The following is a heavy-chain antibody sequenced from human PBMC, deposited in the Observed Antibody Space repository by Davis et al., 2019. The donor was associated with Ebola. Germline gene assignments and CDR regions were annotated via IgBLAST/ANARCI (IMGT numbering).Heavy chain of an antibody. V-gene: IGHV7-4-1*02. J-gene: IGHJ4*02. CDR2: LNPSIGLS. Sequence: AASVKVTCKAFAGTFSSYTISWVRLAPGQGLEWLGWLNPSIGLSRYAQGFTGRFVFSLDTSVSTAYLQITNLKAEDTAVYFCARGGRLRDRLDWGQGTLVTVSS. CDR1: AGTFSSYT. D-gene: IGHD3-16*01. CDR3: ARGGRLRDRLD.